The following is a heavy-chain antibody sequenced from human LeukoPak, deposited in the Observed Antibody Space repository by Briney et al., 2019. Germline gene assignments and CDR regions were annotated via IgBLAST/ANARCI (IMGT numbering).Heavy chain of an antibody. CDR3: ARGALVGATDFDY. D-gene: IGHD1-26*01. J-gene: IGHJ4*02. Sequence: SQTLSLTCAISGDSVSSNSVTWNWIRQSPSRGLEWLGRTYYRSTWYNDYAVSVKSRITINPDTSKNQFSLQLNSVTPEDTAVYYCARGALVGATDFDYWGQGTLVTVSA. V-gene: IGHV6-1*01. CDR1: GDSVSSNSVT. CDR2: TYYRSTWYN.